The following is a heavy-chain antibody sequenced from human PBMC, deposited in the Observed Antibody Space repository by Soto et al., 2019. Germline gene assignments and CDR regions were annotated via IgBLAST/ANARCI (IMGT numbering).Heavy chain of an antibody. Sequence: PGESLKISCKGSGYSFLNYWIGWVRQMPGKDLEWIGIIYPDDSETRYSPSFQGHVTISADKSISTAYLQWSSLKASDTAMYYCARLLLSRVDFDPWGQGTLVTVSS. CDR2: IYPDDSET. CDR1: GYSFLNYW. D-gene: IGHD3-16*02. CDR3: ARLLLSRVDFDP. J-gene: IGHJ5*02. V-gene: IGHV5-51*01.